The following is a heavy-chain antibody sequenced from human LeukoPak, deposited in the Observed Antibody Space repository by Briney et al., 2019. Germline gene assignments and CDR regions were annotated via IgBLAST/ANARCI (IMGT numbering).Heavy chain of an antibody. J-gene: IGHJ3*02. Sequence: GGSLRLSCAASGFTFSSYAMSWVRQAPGKGLEWVSAISGSGGSTYYADSVKGRFTISRDNSKNTVYLEMSSLRAEDAAVYYCAKDPNGDYVGAFDTWGQGTMVIVSS. CDR1: GFTFSSYA. V-gene: IGHV3-23*01. D-gene: IGHD4-17*01. CDR2: ISGSGGST. CDR3: AKDPNGDYVGAFDT.